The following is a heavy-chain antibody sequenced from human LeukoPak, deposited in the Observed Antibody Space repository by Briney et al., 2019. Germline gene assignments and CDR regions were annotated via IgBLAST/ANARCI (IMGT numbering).Heavy chain of an antibody. CDR3: ARVGNYDSISYYFDY. CDR1: GGSISSYY. Sequence: SETLSLTCTVSGGSISSYYWSWIRQTPGKGLEWIGYIYQSGSTFYNPSLKSRLTISMEMSTNQFSLKLTSVTAADTALYYCARVGNYDSISYYFDYWGQGTLVTVSS. J-gene: IGHJ4*02. CDR2: IYQSGST. D-gene: IGHD3-22*01. V-gene: IGHV4-59*12.